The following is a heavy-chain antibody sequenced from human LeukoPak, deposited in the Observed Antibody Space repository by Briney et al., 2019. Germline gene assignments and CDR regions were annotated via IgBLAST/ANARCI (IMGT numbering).Heavy chain of an antibody. J-gene: IGHJ6*02. CDR1: GGSISSYY. V-gene: IGHV4-59*01. D-gene: IGHD6-19*01. CDR3: ARGGPPPSRSGWYKHYYGMDV. Sequence: PSETLSLTCTVSGGSISSYYWSWIRQPPGKGLEWIGYIYYSGSTNYNPSLKSRVTISVDTSKNQFSLKLSSVTAADTAVYYCARGGPPPSRSGWYKHYYGMDVWGQGTTVTVSS. CDR2: IYYSGST.